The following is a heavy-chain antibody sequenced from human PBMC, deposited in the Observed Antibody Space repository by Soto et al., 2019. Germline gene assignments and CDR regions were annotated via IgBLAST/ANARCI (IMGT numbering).Heavy chain of an antibody. V-gene: IGHV4-30-4*01. D-gene: IGHD3-10*01. Sequence: QVQLQEPGPRLVSPSETLSLTCTVSGASVTSGDFYWSWIRQPPGKGLEWIGYIYYNETAYYTPSLKSRTAISVDTSKNHFTLTLTSVPAADTAIYYCGALLAGGWGQGSLVTVSS. J-gene: IGHJ4*02. CDR3: GALLAGG. CDR1: GASVTSGDFY. CDR2: IYYNETA.